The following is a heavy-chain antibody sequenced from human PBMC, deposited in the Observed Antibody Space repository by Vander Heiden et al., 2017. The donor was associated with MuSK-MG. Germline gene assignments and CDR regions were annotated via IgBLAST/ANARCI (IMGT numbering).Heavy chain of an antibody. CDR3: ASSGGLGVGYDRASLQPWYAFDI. CDR2: IYHSGST. CDR1: GYSISSGYY. V-gene: IGHV4-38-2*01. J-gene: IGHJ3*02. Sequence: QVQLQESGPGLVKPSETLSLTCAVSGYSISSGYYWGWIRQPPGKGLEWIGSIYHSGSTYYNPSLKSRVTISVDTSKNQFSLKLSSVTAADTAVYYCASSGGLGVGYDRASLQPWYAFDIWGQGTMVTVSS. D-gene: IGHD3-3*01.